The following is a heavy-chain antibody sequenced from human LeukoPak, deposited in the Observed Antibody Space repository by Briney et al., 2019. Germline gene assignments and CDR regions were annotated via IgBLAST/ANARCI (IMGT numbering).Heavy chain of an antibody. CDR1: GASVSSGDYY. J-gene: IGHJ4*02. CDR3: ARRIATTANFDF. D-gene: IGHD1-1*01. Sequence: PSQTLSLTCTVSGASVSSGDYYWSWVRQPPGTGLEWIGYIDYSGITFYNPSLKSRITMSIDSSRNQFSLKLTSVTAADTAVYYCARRIATTANFDFWGQGTLVTVSS. V-gene: IGHV4-30-4*08. CDR2: IDYSGIT.